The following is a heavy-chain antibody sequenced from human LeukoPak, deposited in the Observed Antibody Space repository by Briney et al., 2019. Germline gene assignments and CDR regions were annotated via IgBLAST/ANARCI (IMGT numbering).Heavy chain of an antibody. D-gene: IGHD3-16*02. CDR3: ARYVWGSYPTFEDY. CDR2: ISYSGST. V-gene: IGHV4-59*01. Sequence: SETLSLTCPVSGGSISSYYWSWIRQPPGKGLGWIGYISYSGSTNYNPSLKSRVTISVDPSKNQFSLKLSSVTAADTAVYYCARYVWGSYPTFEDYWGQGTLVTVSS. CDR1: GGSISSYY. J-gene: IGHJ4*02.